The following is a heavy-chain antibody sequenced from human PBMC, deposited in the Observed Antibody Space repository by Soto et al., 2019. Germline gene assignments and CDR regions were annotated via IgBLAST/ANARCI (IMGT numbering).Heavy chain of an antibody. CDR3: ARVSGYGRDAFDI. CDR1: GGTFSSYA. V-gene: IGHV1-69*13. CDR2: IIPIFGTA. D-gene: IGHD3-22*01. J-gene: IGHJ3*02. Sequence: SVKVSCKASGGTFSSYAISWVRQAPGQGLEWMGGIIPIFGTANYAQKFQGRVTITADESTSTAYMELSSLRSEDTAVYYCARVSGYGRDAFDIWGQGTMVTVSS.